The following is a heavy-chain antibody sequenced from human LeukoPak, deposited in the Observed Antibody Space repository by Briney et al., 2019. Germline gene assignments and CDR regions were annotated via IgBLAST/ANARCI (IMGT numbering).Heavy chain of an antibody. CDR2: IIPIFGIA. J-gene: IGHJ6*02. Sequence: SVKVSCKASGGAFSSYAISWVRQAPGQGLEWMGRIIPIFGIANYAQKFQGRVTITADKSTSTAYMELSSLRSEDTAVYYCASGQINYYDSSGPRSYYYYGMDVWGQGTTVTVSS. CDR3: ASGQINYYDSSGPRSYYYYGMDV. CDR1: GGAFSSYA. D-gene: IGHD3-22*01. V-gene: IGHV1-69*04.